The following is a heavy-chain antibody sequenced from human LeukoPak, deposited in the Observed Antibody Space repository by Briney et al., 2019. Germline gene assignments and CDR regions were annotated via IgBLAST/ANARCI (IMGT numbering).Heavy chain of an antibody. CDR1: GLTFRSYA. CDR2: ICGSGGST. D-gene: IGHD6-19*01. Sequence: GGSLRLSCAASGLTFRSYAMSWVRQAPGKGLEWVSGICGSGGSTYYAYSVRGRFTISRDNSKNTLYLQMNSLRAEDTAVYYCAKASGGWYGGHWGQGTLVTVSS. CDR3: AKASGGWYGGH. J-gene: IGHJ4*02. V-gene: IGHV3-23*01.